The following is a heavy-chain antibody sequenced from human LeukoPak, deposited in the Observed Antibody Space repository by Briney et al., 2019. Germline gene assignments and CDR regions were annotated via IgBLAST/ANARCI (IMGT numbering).Heavy chain of an antibody. CDR3: TTDTPDYGGNSDY. V-gene: IGHV3-15*01. J-gene: IGHJ4*02. D-gene: IGHD4-23*01. CDR1: GFTFSNAW. Sequence: PGGSLRFSCAASGFTFSNAWMSWVRQAPGKGLEWVGRIKSKTDGGTTDYAAPVKGRFTISRDDSKNTLYLQMNSLKTEDTAVYYCTTDTPDYGGNSDYWGQGTLVTVSS. CDR2: IKSKTDGGTT.